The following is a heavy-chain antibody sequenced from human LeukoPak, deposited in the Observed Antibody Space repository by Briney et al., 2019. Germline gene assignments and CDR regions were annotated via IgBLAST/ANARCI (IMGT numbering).Heavy chain of an antibody. CDR2: IIPIFGTA. Sequence: EASVKVSCKASGYTFTSYGISWVRQAPGQGLEWMGGIIPIFGTANYAQKFQGRVTITADESTSTAYMELSSLRSEDTAVYYCARQGLVDTAMVPFHSYYYMDVWGKGTTVTISS. V-gene: IGHV1-69*13. CDR3: ARQGLVDTAMVPFHSYYYMDV. J-gene: IGHJ6*03. D-gene: IGHD5-18*01. CDR1: GYTFTSYG.